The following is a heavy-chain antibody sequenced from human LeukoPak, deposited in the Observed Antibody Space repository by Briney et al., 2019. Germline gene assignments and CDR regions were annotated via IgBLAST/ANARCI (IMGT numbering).Heavy chain of an antibody. CDR1: ELTFSDYA. D-gene: IGHD4-11*01. CDR3: TRGPYNNYVNLDY. V-gene: IGHV3-49*04. Sequence: GGSLRLSCTASELTFSDYAMTWVRQAPGKGLEWLGFIRSKAFGGTTEYAASVKGRFTISRDDSKSIAYLQMISLKTDDTAVYYCTRGPYNNYVNLDYWGQGTLVTVSS. J-gene: IGHJ4*02. CDR2: IRSKAFGGTT.